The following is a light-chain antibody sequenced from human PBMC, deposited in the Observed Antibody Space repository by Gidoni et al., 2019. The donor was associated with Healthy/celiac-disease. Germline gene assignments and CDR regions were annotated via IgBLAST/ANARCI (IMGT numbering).Light chain of an antibody. CDR2: LGS. J-gene: IGKJ1*01. Sequence: DIVMTKSPLSLPVTHGEPASIACRSSQSLLHSNVYNYLDWYLQKPGQSPQLLIYLGSNLASGVPDRFSGSGSGTDFTLKISRVEAEDVGVYYCMQALQTPRTFGQGTKVEIK. V-gene: IGKV2-28*01. CDR3: MQALQTPRT. CDR1: QSLLHSNVYNY.